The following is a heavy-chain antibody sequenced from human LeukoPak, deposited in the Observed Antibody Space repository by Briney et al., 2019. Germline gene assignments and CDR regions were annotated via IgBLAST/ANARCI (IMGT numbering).Heavy chain of an antibody. J-gene: IGHJ4*02. Sequence: PGGSLRLSCAASGFTFSTYRMNWVRQAPGKGLEWVSYISSSGSTIYYADSLKGRFTISRDNSKNTLYLQMNSLGAEDTAVYCCARAIKAVAGTFHRDYYFDYWGQGTLVTVSS. CDR3: ARAIKAVAGTFHRDYYFDY. V-gene: IGHV3-48*01. D-gene: IGHD6-19*01. CDR1: GFTFSTYR. CDR2: ISSSGSTI.